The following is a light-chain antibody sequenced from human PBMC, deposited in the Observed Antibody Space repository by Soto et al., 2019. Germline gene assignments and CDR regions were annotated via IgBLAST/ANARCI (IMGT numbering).Light chain of an antibody. CDR1: QSVSSY. CDR3: QQRT. V-gene: IGKV3-11*01. Sequence: EIGMTHSPATLSVSPWERATRSCRASQSVSSYLAWYQQKPGQAPRLLIYDASNRATGIPARFSGSGSGTDFTLTISSLEPEDFAVYYCQQRTFGQGTRLEIK. J-gene: IGKJ5*01. CDR2: DAS.